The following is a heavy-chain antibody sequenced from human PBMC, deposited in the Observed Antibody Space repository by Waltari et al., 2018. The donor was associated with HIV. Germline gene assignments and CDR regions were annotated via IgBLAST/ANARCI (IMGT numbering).Heavy chain of an antibody. V-gene: IGHV3-9*01. CDR2: ISWNSGSI. J-gene: IGHJ2*01. Sequence: EVQLVESGGGLVQTGRSLRLSCAASGFTFDDYAMHWVRQAPGKGLEWVSGISWNSGSIGYADSLKGRFTISRDNAKNSLYLQMNSLRAEDTALYYCAKGQTLYWYFDLWGRGTLVTVSS. CDR3: AKGQTLYWYFDL. CDR1: GFTFDDYA.